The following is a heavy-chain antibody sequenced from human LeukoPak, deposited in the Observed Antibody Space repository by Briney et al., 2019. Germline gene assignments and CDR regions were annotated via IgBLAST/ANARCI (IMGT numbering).Heavy chain of an antibody. J-gene: IGHJ1*01. CDR3: ARHTGSCSGGSCYGYFQH. Sequence: PSETLSLTCTVSGGSISSSSYYWGWIRQPPGKGLEWIESIYYSGSTYYNPSLKSRITISVDTSKNQFSLKLTSVTAADTAVYYCARHTGSCSGGSCYGYFQHWGQGTLVTVSS. CDR2: IYYSGST. D-gene: IGHD2-15*01. CDR1: GGSISSSSYY. V-gene: IGHV4-39*01.